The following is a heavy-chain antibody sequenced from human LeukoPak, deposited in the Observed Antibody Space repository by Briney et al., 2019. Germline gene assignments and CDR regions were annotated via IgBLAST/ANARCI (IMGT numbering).Heavy chain of an antibody. V-gene: IGHV1-8*01. D-gene: IGHD3-16*01. CDR3: GGEGEGVAISLNYCSAP. J-gene: IGHJ5*02. CDR2: MNPINGNT. CDR1: GFTFTNYD. Sequence: ASVKVSCKATGFTFTNYDINWVRQATGQGLEWMGWMNPINGNTGYAQKFQGRVTMTRDTSISTAYMELRSLTSEDTAVYYCGGEGEGVAISLNYCSAPWGKGTLLTVSS.